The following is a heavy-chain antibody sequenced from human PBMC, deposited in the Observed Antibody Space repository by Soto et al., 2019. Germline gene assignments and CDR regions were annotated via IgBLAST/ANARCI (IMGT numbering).Heavy chain of an antibody. D-gene: IGHD4-17*01. Sequence: QLQLQESGPGLVKPSETLSLTCTVSGGSISSSSYYWGWIRQPQGKGREWIGSIYYSGTAHYTPSLKSRLTISVDTSKNQVSLNLSAVTVADTSVYYCARRATTVTYDAFDIWGQGTMVTVSS. J-gene: IGHJ3*02. CDR2: IYYSGTA. CDR1: GGSISSSSYY. CDR3: ARRATTVTYDAFDI. V-gene: IGHV4-39*01.